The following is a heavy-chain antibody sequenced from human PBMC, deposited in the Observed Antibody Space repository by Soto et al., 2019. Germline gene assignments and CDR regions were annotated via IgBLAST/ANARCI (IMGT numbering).Heavy chain of an antibody. V-gene: IGHV4-59*08. CDR1: GGSISSYY. Sequence: SETLCLTCSVSGGSISSYYWRWIRQPPGKGLEWIGDIYYSGSNNYYPSLKSRLTIFLDMSKNQFSLKLRSVTAADAALYYCAGTGPIGRGVIVVNFASWGQGTLVTVSS. J-gene: IGHJ4*02. CDR2: IYYSGSN. CDR3: AGTGPIGRGVIVVNFAS. D-gene: IGHD3-16*02.